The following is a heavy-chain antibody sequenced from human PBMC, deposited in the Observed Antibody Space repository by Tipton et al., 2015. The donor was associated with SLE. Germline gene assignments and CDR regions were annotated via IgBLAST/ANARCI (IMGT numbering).Heavy chain of an antibody. CDR1: GFTFSSYG. CDR2: IRYDGRNK. V-gene: IGHV3-30*02. Sequence: SLRLSCAASGFTFSSYGMHWVRQAPGKGLAWVAFIRYDGRNKYYADSVKGRFTISRDNSKNTLYLQMNSLRAEDTAVYYCAKETMVVTLDYWGQGTLVTVSS. J-gene: IGHJ4*02. D-gene: IGHD4-23*01. CDR3: AKETMVVTLDY.